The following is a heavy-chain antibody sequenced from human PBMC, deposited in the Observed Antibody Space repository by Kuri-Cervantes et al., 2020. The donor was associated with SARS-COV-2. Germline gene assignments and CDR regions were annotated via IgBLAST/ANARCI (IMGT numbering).Heavy chain of an antibody. CDR2: INHSGTT. V-gene: IGHV4-34*01. D-gene: IGHD3-3*01. Sequence: SQTLSLTCAVYGGSFNDYIWSWIRQPPGKGLEWIGEINHSGTTNYNPSLQSRVTISLDTSNNQLSLRLTSVTAADTAVYYCARTYYDFWSGSQPGVFDYWGQGTLVTVSS. CDR3: ARTYYDFWSGSQPGVFDY. CDR1: GGSFNDYI. J-gene: IGHJ4*02.